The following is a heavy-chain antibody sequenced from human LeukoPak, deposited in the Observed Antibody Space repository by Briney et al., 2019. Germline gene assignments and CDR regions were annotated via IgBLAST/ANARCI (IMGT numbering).Heavy chain of an antibody. CDR2: INHSGST. J-gene: IGHJ6*02. V-gene: IGHV4-34*01. CDR3: TRGRLDFWSGYHHYGMDV. D-gene: IGHD3-3*01. CDR1: GGSFSGYY. Sequence: PSETLSLTCAVYGGSFSGYYWSWIRQPPGKGLEWIGEINHSGSTNYNPSLKSRVTISVDTSKNQFSLKLSSVTAADTAVYYCTRGRLDFWSGYHHYGMDVWGQGTTVTVSS.